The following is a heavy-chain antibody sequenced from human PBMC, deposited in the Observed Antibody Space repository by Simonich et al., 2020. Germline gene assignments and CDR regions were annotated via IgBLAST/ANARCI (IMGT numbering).Heavy chain of an antibody. V-gene: IGHV4-59*08. D-gene: IGHD1-26*01. J-gene: IGHJ6*02. CDR2: IYYSGST. CDR3: ARSLGYYYYYYGMDV. Sequence: QVQLQESGPGLVKPSETLSLTCTVSGGSISSYYWSWIRQPPGKGLEWIGYIYYSGSTNYNPPLKSRVTISVDTSKTQFSLKLSSVTAADTAVYYCARSLGYYYYYYGMDVWGQGTTVTVSS. CDR1: GGSISSYY.